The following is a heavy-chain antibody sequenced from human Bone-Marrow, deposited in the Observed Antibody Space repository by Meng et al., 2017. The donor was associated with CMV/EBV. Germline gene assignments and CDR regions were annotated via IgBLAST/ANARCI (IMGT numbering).Heavy chain of an antibody. CDR1: GFTLSPYG. CDR3: ARDPDLDNSGNSWATFDY. CDR2: INWSSTAK. D-gene: IGHD3-22*01. J-gene: IGHJ4*02. Sequence: GGSLRLSCVASGFTLSPYGMNWVRQAPGRGLEWISYINWSSTAKYYAESVRGRFTVSRDDAKNSLYLQMNSLRAEDTAVYYCARDPDLDNSGNSWATFDYWGQGALVTVSS. V-gene: IGHV3-48*04.